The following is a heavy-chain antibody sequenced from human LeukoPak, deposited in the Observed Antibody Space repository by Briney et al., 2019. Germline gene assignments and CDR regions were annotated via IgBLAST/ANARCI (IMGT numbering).Heavy chain of an antibody. Sequence: PSETLSLTCAVYGGSFSGYYWSWIRQPPGKGLEWIGEINHSGSTNYNPSLKSRVTISVDTSKNQFSLKLSSVTAADTAVYYCARDGEPMDVWGKGTTVTVSS. J-gene: IGHJ6*03. CDR3: ARDGEPMDV. CDR2: INHSGST. D-gene: IGHD4-17*01. V-gene: IGHV4-34*01. CDR1: GGSFSGYY.